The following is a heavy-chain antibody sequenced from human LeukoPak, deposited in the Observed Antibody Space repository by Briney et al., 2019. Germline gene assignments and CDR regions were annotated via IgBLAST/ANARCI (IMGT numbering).Heavy chain of an antibody. CDR3: ARGVSSGYTRHFDY. J-gene: IGHJ4*02. CDR1: GFTFSSYG. CDR2: ISSSSSYI. V-gene: IGHV3-21*01. Sequence: GGSLRLSCAASGFTFSSYGMHWVRQAPGKGLEWVSSISSSSSYIYYADSVKGRFTISRDNAKNSLYLQMNSLRAEDTAVYYCARGVSSGYTRHFDYWGQGTLVTVSS. D-gene: IGHD3-22*01.